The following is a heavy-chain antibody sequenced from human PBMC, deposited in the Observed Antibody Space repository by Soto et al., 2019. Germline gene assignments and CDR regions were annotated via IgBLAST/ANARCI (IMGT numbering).Heavy chain of an antibody. Sequence: QVQLVESGGGVVQPGRSLRLSCAASGFTFSSYGMHWVRQAPGKGLEWVAVMWNDGSNKYYADSVKGRFTISRDNSKNTVYLQMHSLRAEDTAVYYCANEFWSGPFDSWGQGTLVTVSS. CDR1: GFTFSSYG. D-gene: IGHD3-3*01. J-gene: IGHJ4*02. CDR2: MWNDGSNK. V-gene: IGHV3-33*06. CDR3: ANEFWSGPFDS.